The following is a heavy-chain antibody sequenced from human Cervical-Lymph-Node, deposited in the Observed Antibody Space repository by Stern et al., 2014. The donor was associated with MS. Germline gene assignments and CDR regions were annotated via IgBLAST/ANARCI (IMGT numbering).Heavy chain of an antibody. Sequence: EVQLVESGGGLVQPGGSLRLSCVASGFILSNHSMNWVRQAPGKGLEWLSYISGSSSVMHYADSVKGRFTISRDNAKNSLYLQMNSLRDDDTAIYYCATPSPSLYWGQGTLVTVSS. CDR2: ISGSSSVM. J-gene: IGHJ4*02. CDR3: ATPSPSLY. V-gene: IGHV3-48*02. CDR1: GFILSNHS.